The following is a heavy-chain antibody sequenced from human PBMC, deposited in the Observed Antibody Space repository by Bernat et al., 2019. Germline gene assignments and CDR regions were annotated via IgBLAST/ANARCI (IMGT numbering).Heavy chain of an antibody. J-gene: IGHJ4*02. CDR2: IYYSGGT. V-gene: IGHV4-59*01. Sequence: QVQLQESGPGLVKPSETLSLTCTVSGGSISSYYWGWIRQPPGKGLEWIGYIYYSGGTNYNPSLKSRVTISVDTSTNQFSLNLSSVTAADTAVYYCARSLTKAGGYDYWGQGTLVTVSS. CDR3: ARSLTKAGGYDY. CDR1: GGSISSYY. D-gene: IGHD3-10*01.